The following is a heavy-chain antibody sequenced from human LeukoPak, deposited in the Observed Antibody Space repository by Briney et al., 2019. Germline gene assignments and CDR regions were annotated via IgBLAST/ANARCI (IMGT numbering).Heavy chain of an antibody. D-gene: IGHD1-26*01. Sequence: PGGSLRLSCAASGFTFSSYWMHWVRQAPGKGLVWVSRINGDGSSTSYADSVKGRFTIPRDNAKNTLYLQMNSLRAEDTAVYYCARDRIVYMDVWGKGTTVTVSS. CDR2: INGDGSST. J-gene: IGHJ6*03. CDR1: GFTFSSYW. CDR3: ARDRIVYMDV. V-gene: IGHV3-74*01.